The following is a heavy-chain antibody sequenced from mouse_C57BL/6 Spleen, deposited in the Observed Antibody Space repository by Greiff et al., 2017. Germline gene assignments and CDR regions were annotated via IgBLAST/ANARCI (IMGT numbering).Heavy chain of an antibody. CDR2: IHPNNGSP. CDR1: GYTFTNYW. D-gene: IGHD1-1*01. Sequence: VQLQQSGAELVKPGASVKLSCKASGYTFTNYWMHWVKQRPGQGLEWIGMIHPNNGSPNYNEKFKSKATLTVDKSSSTAYMQLSSLTSEDSAVYYCARVELFMTTVVGWGKGTTRTVSS. J-gene: IGHJ2*01. CDR3: ARVELFMTTVVG. V-gene: IGHV1-64*01.